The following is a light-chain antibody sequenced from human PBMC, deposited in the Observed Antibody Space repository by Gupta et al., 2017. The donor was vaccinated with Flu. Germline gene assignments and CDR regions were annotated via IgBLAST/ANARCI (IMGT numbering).Light chain of an antibody. CDR3: CSHAGSYNHLV. CDR1: SSDVGGYNY. V-gene: IGLV2-11*01. Sequence: QSALTQPRSVSGSPGPSVTISCTGTSSDVGGYNYVSWYQQHPGTAPKLMIYDVSKRPTGVPDSFSGSKSGTTASLTIAGLQAEDEADYYCCSHAGSYNHLVFGGGTKLTVL. CDR2: DVS. J-gene: IGLJ2*01.